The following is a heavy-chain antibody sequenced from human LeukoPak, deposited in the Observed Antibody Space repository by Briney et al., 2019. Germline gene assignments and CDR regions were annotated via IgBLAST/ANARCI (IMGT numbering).Heavy chain of an antibody. D-gene: IGHD4-23*01. Sequence: SETLSLTCTVSGGSISSSSYYWGWIRQPPGKGLEWLGSIYYSGSTNYNPSLKSRVTISVDTSKNQFSLKLSSVTAADTAVYYCARGTTVVIPFDYWGQGTLVTVSS. CDR3: ARGTTVVIPFDY. V-gene: IGHV4-39*07. CDR1: GGSISSSSYY. CDR2: IYYSGST. J-gene: IGHJ4*02.